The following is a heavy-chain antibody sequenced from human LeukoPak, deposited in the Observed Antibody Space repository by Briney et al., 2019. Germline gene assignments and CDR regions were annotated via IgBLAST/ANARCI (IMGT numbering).Heavy chain of an antibody. D-gene: IGHD2-15*01. CDR3: ARDAYCSVGSCYSDY. J-gene: IGHJ4*02. CDR2: ISGSGGNT. Sequence: GGSPRLSCAASGFTFSNYAMSWVRQAPGKGLEWVSGISGSGGNTYYGDSVKGRFTISRDNSKNTLYLQMNSLRADDTAVYCCARDAYCSVGSCYSDYWGQGTLVTVSS. CDR1: GFTFSNYA. V-gene: IGHV3-23*01.